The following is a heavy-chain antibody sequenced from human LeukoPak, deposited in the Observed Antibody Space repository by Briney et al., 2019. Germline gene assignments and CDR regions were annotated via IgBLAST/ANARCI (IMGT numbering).Heavy chain of an antibody. J-gene: IGHJ4*02. V-gene: IGHV3-23*01. CDR2: VSGSGGNI. CDR1: GFTFSSYS. D-gene: IGHD2-2*01. CDR3: AASLPNIVVVPATKGPFGY. Sequence: GGSLRLSCAASGFTFSSYSMNWVRQAPGKGLEWVSGVSGSGGNIHYADSVKGRFTISRDNSKNTLYLQMNSLRAEDTAVYYCAASLPNIVVVPATKGPFGYWGQGALVTVSS.